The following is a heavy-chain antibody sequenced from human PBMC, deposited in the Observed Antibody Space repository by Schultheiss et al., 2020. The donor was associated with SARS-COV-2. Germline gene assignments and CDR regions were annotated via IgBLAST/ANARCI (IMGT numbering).Heavy chain of an antibody. D-gene: IGHD3-22*01. CDR2: IYYSGST. CDR3: ARDSAYYDTLSYYFDY. V-gene: IGHV4-39*02. J-gene: IGHJ4*02. Sequence: SETLSLTCTVPGGSISSSSYYWGWIRQPPGKGLEWIGSIYYSGSTYYNPSLKSRVTISVDTSKNQFSLKLSSVTAADTAVYYCARDSAYYDTLSYYFDYWGQGTLVTVSS. CDR1: GGSISSSSYY.